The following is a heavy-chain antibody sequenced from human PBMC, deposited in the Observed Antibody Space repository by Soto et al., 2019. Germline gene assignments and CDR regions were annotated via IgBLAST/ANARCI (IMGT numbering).Heavy chain of an antibody. Sequence: EVQLVESGGGLVQPGGSLRLSCAASGFTVSSNYMSWVRQAPGKGLEWVSVIYSGGSTYYADSVKGRFTISRDNSKNTLYLQRNSLRAEDTAVYYCARDFGTDCSGGSCYRYYFDYWGQGTLVTVSS. CDR1: GFTVSSNY. V-gene: IGHV3-66*01. CDR3: ARDFGTDCSGGSCYRYYFDY. CDR2: IYSGGST. D-gene: IGHD2-15*01. J-gene: IGHJ4*02.